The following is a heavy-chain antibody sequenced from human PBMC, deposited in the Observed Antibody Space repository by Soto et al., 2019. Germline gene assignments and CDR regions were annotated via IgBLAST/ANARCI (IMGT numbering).Heavy chain of an antibody. CDR1: GGSISSGDYY. D-gene: IGHD1-26*01. CDR2: IYYSGST. Sequence: PSETLSLTCTVSGGSISSGDYYWRWIRQPPGKGLEWIGYIYYSGSTYYNPSLKSRVTISVDTSKNQFSLKLSSVTAADTAVYYCARDLGATEYYYGMDVWGQGTTVTVSS. V-gene: IGHV4-30-4*01. CDR3: ARDLGATEYYYGMDV. J-gene: IGHJ6*02.